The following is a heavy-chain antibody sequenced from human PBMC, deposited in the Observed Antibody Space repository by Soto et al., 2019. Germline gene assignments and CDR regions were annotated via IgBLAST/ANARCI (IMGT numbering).Heavy chain of an antibody. CDR3: FRDKDSRGYSFFTL. J-gene: IGHJ4*02. Sequence: GGSLRLSCAASGFTLNSFFMHWVRHAPGKGLMWVSRISNDGSSTTYADSVKGRFTISRDNARNTLYLQMNSLRADDTAVYFCFRDKDSRGYSFFTLWGQGAQVTVSS. D-gene: IGHD3-22*01. CDR1: GFTLNSFF. CDR2: ISNDGSST. V-gene: IGHV3-74*01.